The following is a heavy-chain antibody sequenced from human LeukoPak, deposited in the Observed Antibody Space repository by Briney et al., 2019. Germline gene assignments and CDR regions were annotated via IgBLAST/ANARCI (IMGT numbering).Heavy chain of an antibody. D-gene: IGHD1-1*01. CDR2: ISVHSDII. V-gene: IGHV3-48*02. CDR3: ARDFDWSFDY. CDR1: GFTFTSHS. J-gene: IGHJ4*02. Sequence: GGSLRLSCGVSGFTFTSHSMSWVRQAPGKGLEWVSYISVHSDIIHYVDSVKGRFTICRDNAKNSLYLEMNRLRDEDTAVYYCARDFDWSFDYWGQGTLVTVSS.